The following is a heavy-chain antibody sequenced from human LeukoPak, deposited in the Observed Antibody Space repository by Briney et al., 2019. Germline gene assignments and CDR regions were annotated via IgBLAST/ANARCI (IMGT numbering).Heavy chain of an antibody. J-gene: IGHJ4*02. CDR1: GYSFTGYY. CDR3: ARVNWEYLNFDF. V-gene: IGHV1-2*02. Sequence: ASVQVSCKTSGYSFTGYYMHWVRQAPGQGLEWMGLMHPSSGSSTYAQKFQGRVTMTRDTSIDTAYMVLSSLRSDDTAVYYCARVNWEYLNFDFWGRGTLVTVSS. D-gene: IGHD7-27*01. CDR2: MHPSSGSS.